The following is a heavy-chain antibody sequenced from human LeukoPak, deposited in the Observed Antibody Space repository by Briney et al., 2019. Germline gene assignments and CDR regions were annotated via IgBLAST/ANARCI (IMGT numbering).Heavy chain of an antibody. Sequence: PSQTLSLTCTVSGGSISSGDYYWSWIRQPPGKGLEWIGYIYYSGSTYYNPSLKSRVTISVDTSKNQFSLKLSSVTAADTAVYYCARYYYDSSGLGGTFDYWGQGTLVTVSS. V-gene: IGHV4-30-4*01. D-gene: IGHD3-22*01. J-gene: IGHJ4*02. CDR1: GGSISSGDYY. CDR2: IYYSGST. CDR3: ARYYYDSSGLGGTFDY.